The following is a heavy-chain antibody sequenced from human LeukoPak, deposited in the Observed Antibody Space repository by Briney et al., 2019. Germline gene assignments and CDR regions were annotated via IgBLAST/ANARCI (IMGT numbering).Heavy chain of an antibody. D-gene: IGHD6-19*01. J-gene: IGHJ4*02. CDR2: IYYSGTT. V-gene: IGHV4-59*01. Sequence: PSKTLSLTCSVSGGSISSYYWSWIRQPPGKGLEWIGYIYYSGTTNYNPSLKSRVTISVDTSKNQFSLKLNSVTAADTAVYYCARGTSSGWYGFDSWGQGTLVTVSS. CDR1: GGSISSYY. CDR3: ARGTSSGWYGFDS.